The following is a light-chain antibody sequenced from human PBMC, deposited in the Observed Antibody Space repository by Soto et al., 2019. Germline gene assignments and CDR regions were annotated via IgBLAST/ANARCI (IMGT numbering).Light chain of an antibody. CDR2: DVS. CDR1: SSDVGGYNR. J-gene: IGLJ1*01. CDR3: TSYATGSAYV. Sequence: QSALTQPPSVSGSPGQSVTISCTGTSSDVGGYNRVSWYQQPPGKAPKLLIYDVSNRPSGGSTRFSGSESGNTASLTISGLQAEDEADYYCTSYATGSAYVFGPGTKVTVL. V-gene: IGLV2-18*02.